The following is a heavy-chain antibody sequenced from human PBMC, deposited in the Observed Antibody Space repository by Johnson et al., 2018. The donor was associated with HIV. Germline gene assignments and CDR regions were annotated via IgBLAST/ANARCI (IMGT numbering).Heavy chain of an antibody. CDR3: GRSPETGDGLWRACEI. CDR1: DFTFSGNY. Sequence: VQLVESGGGLIQPGGSLRLSCAASDFTFSGNYMSWVRQAPGKGLEWVSLIHSGGTTFYADSVVGRCTISRDSSKNTLYLQMKSLGVEDTAVDYCGRSPETGDGLWRACEIGGHATMVTVFS. V-gene: IGHV3-53*01. J-gene: IGHJ3*02. D-gene: IGHD3/OR15-3a*01. CDR2: IHSGGTT.